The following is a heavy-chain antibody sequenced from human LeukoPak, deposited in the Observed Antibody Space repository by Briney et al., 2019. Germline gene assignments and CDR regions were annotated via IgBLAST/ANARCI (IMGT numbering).Heavy chain of an antibody. CDR2: IYYSGST. CDR3: ARQQLWLGGEFDY. D-gene: IGHD5-18*01. V-gene: IGHV4-59*08. CDR1: GGSISSYY. J-gene: IGHJ4*02. Sequence: SETLSLTCTVSGGSISSYYWSWIRQPPGKGLEWIGYIYYSGSTNYNPSLKSRVTISVDTSKNQFSLKLSSVTAADTAVYYCARQQLWLGGEFDYWGQGTLVTVSS.